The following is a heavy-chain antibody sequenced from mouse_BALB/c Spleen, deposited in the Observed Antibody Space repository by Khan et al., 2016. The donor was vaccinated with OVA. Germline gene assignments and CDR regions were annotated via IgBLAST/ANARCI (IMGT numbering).Heavy chain of an antibody. V-gene: IGHV3-2*02. Sequence: EVQLQESGPGLVKPSQSLSLTCTVTGYSITSGYAWNWIRQFPENKLEWMGYISYSGVTSYTPSLKSRISITRDTSKNQFFLQLNSVTTEDTATDYCARGNYYGDYFDYWGQGTTLTVSS. CDR2: ISYSGVT. CDR3: ARGNYYGDYFDY. D-gene: IGHD1-1*01. CDR1: GYSITSGYA. J-gene: IGHJ2*01.